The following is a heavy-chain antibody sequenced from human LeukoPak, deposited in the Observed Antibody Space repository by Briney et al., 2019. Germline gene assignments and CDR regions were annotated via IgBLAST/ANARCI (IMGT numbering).Heavy chain of an antibody. Sequence: GASVKLSCKASGYTFTGYYMHCVRQAPGQGLEWMGRINPNSGGTNYAQKFQGRVTMTRDTSISTAYMELSRLRSDDTAVYYCARETFFRAYYMDVWGKGTTVTVSS. CDR1: GYTFTGYY. CDR2: INPNSGGT. V-gene: IGHV1-2*06. D-gene: IGHD2/OR15-2a*01. CDR3: ARETFFRAYYMDV. J-gene: IGHJ6*03.